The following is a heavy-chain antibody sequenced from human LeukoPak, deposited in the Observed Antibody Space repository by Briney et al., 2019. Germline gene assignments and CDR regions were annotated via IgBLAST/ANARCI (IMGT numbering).Heavy chain of an antibody. Sequence: PGGSLRLSCAASGFTFSSYGMHWVRQAPGKGLEWVAVISYDGSNKYYADSVKGRFTISRDNAKNSLYLQMNSLRAEDTAVYYCARGLARIVMYQYYFDYWGQGTLVTVSS. V-gene: IGHV3-30*03. CDR3: ARGLARIVMYQYYFDY. J-gene: IGHJ4*02. D-gene: IGHD2-2*01. CDR1: GFTFSSYG. CDR2: ISYDGSNK.